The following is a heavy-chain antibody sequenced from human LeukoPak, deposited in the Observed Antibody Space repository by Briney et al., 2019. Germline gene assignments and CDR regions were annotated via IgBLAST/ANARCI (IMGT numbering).Heavy chain of an antibody. V-gene: IGHV3-74*03. CDR3: ARDWYHAIDY. Sequence: GGSLPLSSAAPGFAFSSTWMHWVRPGPGKELVWVARIESDGRRTTYPESVKGRFTISRDNAKNTPYLEMNRLSVEDTAVYYCARDWYHAIDYWGQGTLVTVSS. CDR1: GFAFSSTW. CDR2: IESDGRRT. D-gene: IGHD2-2*01. J-gene: IGHJ4*02.